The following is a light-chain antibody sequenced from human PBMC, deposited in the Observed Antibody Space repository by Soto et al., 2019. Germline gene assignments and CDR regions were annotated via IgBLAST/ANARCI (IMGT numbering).Light chain of an antibody. CDR1: QSVGIN. V-gene: IGKV3-15*01. CDR2: GAS. Sequence: VMTQSPAIPSVSPGERATLSCRASQSVGINVAWYQQKPGQAPRLLIYGASTRATGSPDRFSASGSATEFTLTISSLLSEDFAVYYCQQYNDWPRTFGQGTKVDIK. CDR3: QQYNDWPRT. J-gene: IGKJ1*01.